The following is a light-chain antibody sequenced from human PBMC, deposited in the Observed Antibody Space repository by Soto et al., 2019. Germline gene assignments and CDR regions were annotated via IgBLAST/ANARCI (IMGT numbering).Light chain of an antibody. Sequence: DIQMTQSPSFLSASAGDRVTIFCRASQSISTFLHWYQQKPGKAPKLLIYSASNLESGVPSRFGGSGSGTNFTLTISSLQPEDFATYYCQQSYRNPRTFGLGTRVELK. V-gene: IGKV1-39*01. J-gene: IGKJ1*01. CDR2: SAS. CDR1: QSISTF. CDR3: QQSYRNPRT.